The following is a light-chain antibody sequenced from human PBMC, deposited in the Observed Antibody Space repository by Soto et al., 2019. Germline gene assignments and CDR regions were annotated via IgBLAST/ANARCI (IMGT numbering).Light chain of an antibody. V-gene: IGKV3-20*01. Sequence: EIVLTQSPGTLSLSPGERATLSCRASQSFSGTYLAWYQQKPGQAPRLLIYAASTRATGIPDRFSGSGSGTDFTLTISRLELEDFAVYYCQQYGSSPRITFGQGTRLEIK. CDR3: QQYGSSPRIT. CDR2: AAS. CDR1: QSFSGTY. J-gene: IGKJ5*01.